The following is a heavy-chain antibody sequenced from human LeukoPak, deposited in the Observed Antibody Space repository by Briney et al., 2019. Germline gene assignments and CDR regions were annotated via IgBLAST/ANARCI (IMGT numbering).Heavy chain of an antibody. D-gene: IGHD3-10*01. CDR1: GFTFSSYA. Sequence: GGSLRLSCVASGFTFSSYAMSWVRQAPGKGLEWVSAISGSGGSTYYADSVKGRFTISRDNSKNTLYLQMNSLRAEDTAVYYCAKDMVTMVRGAKNDYWGQGTLVTVSS. CDR3: AKDMVTMVRGAKNDY. CDR2: ISGSGGST. J-gene: IGHJ4*02. V-gene: IGHV3-23*01.